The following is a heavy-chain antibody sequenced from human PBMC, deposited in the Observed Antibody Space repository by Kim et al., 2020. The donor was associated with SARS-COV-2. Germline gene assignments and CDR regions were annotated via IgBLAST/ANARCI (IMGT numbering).Heavy chain of an antibody. D-gene: IGHD3-9*01. CDR2: ISGSGGTT. CDR3: AKDRGYDSQVFDI. Sequence: GGSLRLSCAASGFTFSSYAMSWVRQAPGKGLEWVSGISGSGGTTYYADSVKGRFAISRDNSKNTLYLQMSSLRAEDTAVYYCAKDRGYDSQVFDIWGQGTMVSVSS. V-gene: IGHV3-23*01. CDR1: GFTFSSYA. J-gene: IGHJ3*02.